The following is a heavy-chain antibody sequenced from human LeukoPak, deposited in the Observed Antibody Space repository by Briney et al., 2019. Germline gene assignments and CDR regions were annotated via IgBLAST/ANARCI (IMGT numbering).Heavy chain of an antibody. CDR2: INPNSGGT. D-gene: IGHD5-24*01. Sequence: ASVKVSCKAFGYTFTSNYMHWVRQAPGQGLEWMGWINPNSGGTDYAQKFQGRVTMTRDTSINTAYMELSILKSDDSAVYYCARVLPDGFFPLEYWGQGTLVTVSS. CDR3: ARVLPDGFFPLEY. V-gene: IGHV1-2*02. CDR1: GYTFTSNY. J-gene: IGHJ4*02.